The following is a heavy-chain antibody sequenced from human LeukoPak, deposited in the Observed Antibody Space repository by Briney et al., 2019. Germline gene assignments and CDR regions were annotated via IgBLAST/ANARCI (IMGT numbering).Heavy chain of an antibody. CDR2: IYTSGST. CDR1: GGSISSYY. Sequence: PSETLSLTCTVSGGSISSYYWSWIRQPAGKGLEWIGRIYTSGSTNYNPSLKSRVTMSVDTSKNQFSLKLSSVTAADTAVYYCARGSICSSTSCYLSASYYYYYMDVWGKGTTVTVSS. J-gene: IGHJ6*03. D-gene: IGHD2-2*01. V-gene: IGHV4-4*07. CDR3: ARGSICSSTSCYLSASYYYYYMDV.